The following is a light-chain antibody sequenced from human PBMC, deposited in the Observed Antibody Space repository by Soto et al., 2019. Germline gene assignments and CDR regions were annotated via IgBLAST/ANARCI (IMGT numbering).Light chain of an antibody. CDR1: QGISSA. Sequence: AIQLTQSPSSLSASVGDRVTITCRASQGISSALAWYQQKPGKAPKLLIYDASSLESGVPSRFSGSGSGTDVTLTISSLQPEDVATYYCQQFNSYLPLTFGGGTKVEIK. CDR3: QQFNSYLPLT. CDR2: DAS. J-gene: IGKJ4*01. V-gene: IGKV1-13*02.